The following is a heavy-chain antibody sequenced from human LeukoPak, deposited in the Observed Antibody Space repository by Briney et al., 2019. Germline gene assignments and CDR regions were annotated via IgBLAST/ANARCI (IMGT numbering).Heavy chain of an antibody. CDR2: VSYGGSNK. Sequence: PGGSLRLSCAASGFTFESYTIHWVRQAPGKGLEWVALVSYGGSNKYYVDFVEGPSTLSGDNSKNTLYLQMNSLRPEDTAVYYCARDRSGPGYHFDYWGQGTLVTVSS. CDR1: GFTFESYT. V-gene: IGHV3-30-3*01. J-gene: IGHJ4*02. CDR3: ARDRSGPGYHFDY. D-gene: IGHD1-1*01.